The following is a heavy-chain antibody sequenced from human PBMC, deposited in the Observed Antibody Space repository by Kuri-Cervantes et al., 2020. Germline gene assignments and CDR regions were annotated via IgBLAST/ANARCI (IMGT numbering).Heavy chain of an antibody. CDR2: ISYDGSNK. CDR3: ARGEGAGY. D-gene: IGHD3-10*01. V-gene: IGHV3-30-3*01. CDR1: GFTFSSYA. Sequence: GESLKISCAASGFTFSSYAMHWVRQAPGKGLEWVAVISYDGSNKYYADSVKGRFTVSRDNAKNSLYLQMNSLRVEDTAVYYCARGEGAGYWGQGTLVTVSS. J-gene: IGHJ4*02.